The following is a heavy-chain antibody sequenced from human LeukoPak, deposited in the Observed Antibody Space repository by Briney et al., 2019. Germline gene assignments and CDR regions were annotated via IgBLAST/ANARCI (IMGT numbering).Heavy chain of an antibody. Sequence: GGSLRLSCAASGFTFSSYAMSWVRQAPGKGLEWVSAISGSGGSTYYADSVKGRFTISRDNSKNTLYLQMNGLRAEDTAVYYCAKDRWLPLSPRTDYWGQGTLVTVSS. CDR2: ISGSGGST. CDR3: AKDRWLPLSPRTDY. J-gene: IGHJ4*02. CDR1: GFTFSSYA. D-gene: IGHD2-21*02. V-gene: IGHV3-23*01.